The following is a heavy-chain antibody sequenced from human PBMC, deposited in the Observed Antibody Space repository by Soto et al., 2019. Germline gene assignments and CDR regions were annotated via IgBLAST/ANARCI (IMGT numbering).Heavy chain of an antibody. CDR2: VDYSGST. Sequence: SETLSLTFTVSGGSINSSSYFWGWIRQPPGKGLELFGSVDYSGSTYYNPSRKSRVTISVDTSKRQFTLRLTSVTAADTAVYFCARRGSGWFSDYFHXWGQVTLLTVSX. V-gene: IGHV4-39*01. J-gene: IGHJ4*02. CDR3: ARRGSGWFSDYFHX. D-gene: IGHD6-19*01. CDR1: GGSINSSSYF.